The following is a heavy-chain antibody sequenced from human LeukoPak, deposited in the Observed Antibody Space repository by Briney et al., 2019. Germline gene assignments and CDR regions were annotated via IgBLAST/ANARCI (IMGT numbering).Heavy chain of an antibody. CDR3: ARGVSGSGINPLDY. D-gene: IGHD3-10*01. CDR1: GFTFSSYD. V-gene: IGHV3-13*04. Sequence: GGSLRLSCEASGFTFSSYDMHWVRQVTGKGLEWVSAIGTVGDTYYSGSVKGRFTISRENAKNSLYLQMNSLRAGDTAVYYCARGVSGSGINPLDYWGQGTLVTVSS. CDR2: IGTVGDT. J-gene: IGHJ4*02.